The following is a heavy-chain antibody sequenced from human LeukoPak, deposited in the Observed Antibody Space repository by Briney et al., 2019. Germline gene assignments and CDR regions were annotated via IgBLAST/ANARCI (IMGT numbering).Heavy chain of an antibody. D-gene: IGHD6-13*01. CDR3: ARGLSRYSSSWLLFDY. J-gene: IGHJ4*02. V-gene: IGHV3-20*04. Sequence: PGGSLRLSCAASGFTFDDYGMSWVRQAPGKGLEWVSGINWNGGSTGYADSVKGRFTISRDNAKNSLYLQMNSLRAEDTALYYCARGLSRYSSSWLLFDYGGQGTLVTVSS. CDR2: INWNGGST. CDR1: GFTFDDYG.